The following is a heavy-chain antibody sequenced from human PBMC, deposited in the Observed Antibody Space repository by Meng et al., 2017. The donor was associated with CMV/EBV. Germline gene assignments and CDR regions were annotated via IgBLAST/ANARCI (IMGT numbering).Heavy chain of an antibody. CDR2: INPNSGGT. CDR1: GYTFTGYY. V-gene: IGHV1-2*02. J-gene: IGHJ3*02. CDR3: ASAGCSSTSCHKGDAFDI. Sequence: ASVKVSCKASGYTFTGYYMHWVRQAPGQGLEWMGWINPNSGGTNYAQKFQGRVTITADEYTNTAYMDVSSLRSEDTAVYYCASAGCSSTSCHKGDAFDIWGQGTMVTVSS. D-gene: IGHD2-2*01.